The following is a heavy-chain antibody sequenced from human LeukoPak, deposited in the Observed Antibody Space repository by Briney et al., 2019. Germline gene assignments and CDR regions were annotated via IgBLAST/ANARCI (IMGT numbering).Heavy chain of an antibody. CDR3: ARESPYY. J-gene: IGHJ4*02. CDR1: GFTFSSYA. CDR2: ISYDGSNK. Sequence: GGSLRLSCAASGFTFSSYAMHWVRQAPGKGLEWVAVISYDGSNKYYADSVKGRFTISRDNSKNTLYLQMNSLRAEDTAVYYCARESPYYWGQGTLVTVSS. D-gene: IGHD3-16*01. V-gene: IGHV3-30*04.